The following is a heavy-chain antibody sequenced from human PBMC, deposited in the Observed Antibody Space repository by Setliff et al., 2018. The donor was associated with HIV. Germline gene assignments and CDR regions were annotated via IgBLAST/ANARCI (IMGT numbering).Heavy chain of an antibody. Sequence: SVKVSCKASGGTFSSYAISWVRQAPGQGLEWMGRIIPILGIANYAQKFQGRVTITADKSTSTAYMELSSLRSEDTAVYYCAREPRGSSSWHHNDAFDIWGQGTMVTVSS. D-gene: IGHD6-13*01. CDR2: IIPILGIA. CDR3: AREPRGSSSWHHNDAFDI. J-gene: IGHJ3*02. CDR1: GGTFSSYA. V-gene: IGHV1-69*04.